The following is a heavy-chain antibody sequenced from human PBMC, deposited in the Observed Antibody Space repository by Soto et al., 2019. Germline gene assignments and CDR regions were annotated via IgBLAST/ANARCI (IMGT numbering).Heavy chain of an antibody. Sequence: VSLMQSGPEVRRPGASVTVSCKASGYTFTHYFIHWVRRAPGQGLEWMGYINPKSGDTHYSQTFRGRVSMTRDKSTDTANMGLSRLKSDDTAVYFCARVPGHKNSRGDFWGQGTPITVSS. V-gene: IGHV1-2*02. CDR1: GYTFTHYF. D-gene: IGHD1-7*01. J-gene: IGHJ4*02. CDR3: ARVPGHKNSRGDF. CDR2: INPKSGDT.